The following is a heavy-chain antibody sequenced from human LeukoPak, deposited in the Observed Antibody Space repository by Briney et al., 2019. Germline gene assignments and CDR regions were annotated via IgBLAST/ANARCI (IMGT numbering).Heavy chain of an antibody. Sequence: ASVKVSCKASGYTFTGYYMHWVRQAPGQGLEWMGWIYPNSGATKYAQKFQGRVTMTRDTSISTTYMELSGLRSDDTAVYYCGTLLSNGPFDYWGQGSLVTVSS. V-gene: IGHV1-2*02. CDR1: GYTFTGYY. CDR2: IYPNSGAT. CDR3: GTLLSNGPFDY. J-gene: IGHJ4*02.